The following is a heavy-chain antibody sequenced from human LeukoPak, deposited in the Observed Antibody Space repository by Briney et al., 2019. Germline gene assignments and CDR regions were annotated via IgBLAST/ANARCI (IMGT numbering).Heavy chain of an antibody. J-gene: IGHJ5*02. CDR2: ITSSSTNI. Sequence: GGSLRLSCAASGFTFSSYSMNWVRQAPGKGLEWVSYITSSSTNIYYADSVKGRFTISRDNAKNSLYLQMNSLRAEDTAVYYCARDYVSGSFGPWGQGTLVTVSS. CDR1: GFTFSSYS. V-gene: IGHV3-48*01. CDR3: ARDYVSGSFGP. D-gene: IGHD3-10*01.